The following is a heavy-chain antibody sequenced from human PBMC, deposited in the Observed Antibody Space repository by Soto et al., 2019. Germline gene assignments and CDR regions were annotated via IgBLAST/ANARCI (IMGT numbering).Heavy chain of an antibody. J-gene: IGHJ4*02. CDR2: ISGSSGVT. CDR3: AMLLSGYSVDYFDY. D-gene: IGHD3-3*01. Sequence: GGSLRLSCAASGFAFGAYVMSWVRQAPGKGLEWVSTISGSSGVTFYADSVKGRFTISRDNSKSTLFLQMNSLRVEDTAEYFCAMLLSGYSVDYFDYLGPGTLVTVSS. CDR1: GFAFGAYV. V-gene: IGHV3-23*01.